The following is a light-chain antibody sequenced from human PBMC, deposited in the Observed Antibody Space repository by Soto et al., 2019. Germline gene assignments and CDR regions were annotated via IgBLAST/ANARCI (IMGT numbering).Light chain of an antibody. CDR3: QSYDSSNVV. J-gene: IGLJ2*01. CDR1: SGSIASNY. V-gene: IGLV6-57*04. Sequence: NFMLTQPHSVSESPGKTVTISCTRSSGSIASNYVQWYQQRPGSVPTTVIYEDNQRPSGVPDRFSGSIDSSSNSASLTISGLKTEDEADYYCQSYDSSNVVFGGGTQLTVL. CDR2: EDN.